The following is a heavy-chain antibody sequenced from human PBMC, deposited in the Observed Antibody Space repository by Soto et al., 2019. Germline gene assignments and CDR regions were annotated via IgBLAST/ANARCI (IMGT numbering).Heavy chain of an antibody. D-gene: IGHD6-19*01. Sequence: PGGSLRLSCAASGFTFSSYGMHWVRQAPGKGLEWVAVISYDGSNKYYADSVKGRFTISRDNSKNTLYLQMNSLRAEDTAVYYCAKGIAVAGTGPGLGYWGQGTLVTVSS. CDR2: ISYDGSNK. J-gene: IGHJ4*02. CDR1: GFTFSSYG. CDR3: AKGIAVAGTGPGLGY. V-gene: IGHV3-30*18.